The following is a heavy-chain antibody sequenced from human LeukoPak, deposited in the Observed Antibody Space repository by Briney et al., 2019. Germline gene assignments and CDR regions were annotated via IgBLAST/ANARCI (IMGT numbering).Heavy chain of an antibody. Sequence: GGSLRLSCAASGFTLSSYWMSWARQAPGKGLEWVANIKQDGSEKYYVDSVKGRFTISRDNAKNSLYLQMNSLRAEDTAVYYCARSQWELLDFDYWGQGTLVTVSS. D-gene: IGHD1-26*01. CDR3: ARSQWELLDFDY. J-gene: IGHJ4*02. CDR1: GFTLSSYW. V-gene: IGHV3-7*01. CDR2: IKQDGSEK.